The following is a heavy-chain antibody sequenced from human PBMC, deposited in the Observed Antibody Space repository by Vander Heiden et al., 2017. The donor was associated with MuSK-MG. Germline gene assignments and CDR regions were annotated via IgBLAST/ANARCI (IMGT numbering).Heavy chain of an antibody. V-gene: IGHV3-11*06. Sequence: QVQLVESGGGLVKPGGSLRASCAASGFSFRNFYMSWIRQAPGKGLEWVSSISSSGSYTDYADSVQGRFTISRDNGKNSLILQMNSLRPEDTAVYYCARTLGSSGWYAFFDSWGQGILVTISS. CDR1: GFSFRNFY. CDR3: ARTLGSSGWYAFFDS. CDR2: ISSSGSYT. D-gene: IGHD6-19*01. J-gene: IGHJ4*02.